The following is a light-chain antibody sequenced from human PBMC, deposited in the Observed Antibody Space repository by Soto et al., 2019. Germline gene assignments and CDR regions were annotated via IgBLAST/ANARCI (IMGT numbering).Light chain of an antibody. CDR3: QQYAYSPLT. CDR1: QSVGSNY. J-gene: IGKJ4*01. CDR2: GAS. Sequence: ENLLTQSPGTLSLSPGEGATLSCRASQSVGSNYLAWYQQKPGQAPRLLIYGASSRATGIPDRFSGSGSGNYFTLTITRLEPEDFTMYYCQQYAYSPLTFGGGTKVEIK. V-gene: IGKV3-20*01.